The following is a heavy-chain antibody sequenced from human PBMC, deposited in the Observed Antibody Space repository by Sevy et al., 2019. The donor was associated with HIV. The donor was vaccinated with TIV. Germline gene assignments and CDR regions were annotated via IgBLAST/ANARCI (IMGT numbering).Heavy chain of an antibody. CDR2: INPKTGGT. CDR1: GYTFTGYY. D-gene: IGHD3-22*01. Sequence: ASVKVSCKASGYTFTGYYVHWLRQAPGQGLEWMGWINPKTGGTYFAKKFQDRVTMTTGTSITTAYMELSGLRFDDTAVYYGARMGDYFDTSGYYPLKYWGQGTLVTVSS. V-gene: IGHV1-2*02. CDR3: ARMGDYFDTSGYYPLKY. J-gene: IGHJ4*02.